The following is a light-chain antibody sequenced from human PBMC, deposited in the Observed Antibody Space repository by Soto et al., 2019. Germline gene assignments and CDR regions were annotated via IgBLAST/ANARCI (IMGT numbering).Light chain of an antibody. Sequence: ERVMTQSPATLSVSPGERPTLSCMASQSVSSNLAWYQQKPGQAPSLLMYGASSRATGIPDRFSGSGSGTDFTLTISRLEPEDFAVYYCQQYGSAPWTFGQGTKVDI. CDR2: GAS. CDR1: QSVSSN. V-gene: IGKV3-20*01. CDR3: QQYGSAPWT. J-gene: IGKJ1*01.